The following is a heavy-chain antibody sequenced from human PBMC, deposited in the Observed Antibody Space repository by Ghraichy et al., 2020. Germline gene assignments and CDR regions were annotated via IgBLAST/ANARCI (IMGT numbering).Heavy chain of an antibody. CDR1: GGSFSGYY. CDR3: ARGLSYGDYVVAFGY. D-gene: IGHD4-17*01. V-gene: IGHV4-34*01. Sequence: SETLSLTCTVYGGSFSGYYWSWLRQPPGKGLEWIGEIKLSGSTSYSPSLRSRVTISVDTSKNQFSLKLTSVTAADTAMYYCARGLSYGDYVVAFGYWGQGTPGTVSS. J-gene: IGHJ4*02. CDR2: IKLSGST.